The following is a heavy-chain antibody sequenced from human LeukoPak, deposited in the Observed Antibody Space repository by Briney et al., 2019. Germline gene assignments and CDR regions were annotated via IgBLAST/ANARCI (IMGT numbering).Heavy chain of an antibody. Sequence: TLSLTCTVSGGPISSGSYYWSWIRQPAGKGLEWIGRIYTSGSTNYNPSLKSRVTISVDTSKNQFSLKLSSVTAADTAVYYCARDYYGSGSYYHDYWGQGTLVTVSS. J-gene: IGHJ4*02. CDR3: ARDYYGSGSYYHDY. CDR1: GGPISSGSYY. CDR2: IYTSGST. D-gene: IGHD3-10*01. V-gene: IGHV4-61*02.